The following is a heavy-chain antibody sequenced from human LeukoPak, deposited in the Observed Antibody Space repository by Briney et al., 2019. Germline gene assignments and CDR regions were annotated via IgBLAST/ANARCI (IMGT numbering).Heavy chain of an antibody. Sequence: SETLSPTCAVSGVPFSNYYWSWVRQSPRQGLEWIGEINHSGYTNYNPSLKSRVTMSIDTSKNQFSLILTSVTVADAGVYYCTRAVAGHPDWGQGTLVTVSS. D-gene: IGHD6-19*01. CDR2: INHSGYT. V-gene: IGHV4-34*01. CDR3: TRAVAGHPD. J-gene: IGHJ4*02. CDR1: GVPFSNYY.